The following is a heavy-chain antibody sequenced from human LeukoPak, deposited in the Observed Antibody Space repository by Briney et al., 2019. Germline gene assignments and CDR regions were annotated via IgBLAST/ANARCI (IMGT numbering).Heavy chain of an antibody. V-gene: IGHV1-2*02. CDR1: GYTFTGYY. J-gene: IGHJ5*02. D-gene: IGHD3-10*01. CDR3: ARVRPAYYYGSGSYLWPFDP. Sequence: GASVKVSCKASGYTFTGYYMHWVRQAPGQGLEWMGWINPNSGGTNYAQKFQGRVTMTRDTSISTAYMELSRLRSDDTAVYYCARVRPAYYYGSGSYLWPFDPWGQGTLVTVSS. CDR2: INPNSGGT.